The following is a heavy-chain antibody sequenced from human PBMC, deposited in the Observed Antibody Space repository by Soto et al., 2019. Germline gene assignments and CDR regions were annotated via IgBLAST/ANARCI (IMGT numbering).Heavy chain of an antibody. CDR1: GGSISSYY. CDR2: IYYSGST. Sequence: SETLSLTCTVSGGSISSYYWSWIRQPPGKGLEWIGHIYYSGSTNYNPSLKSRVTISVDTSKNQFSLKLSSVTAADTAVYYCASLGYSSGWPFDYWGQGTLVTVSS. V-gene: IGHV4-59*08. CDR3: ASLGYSSGWPFDY. J-gene: IGHJ4*02. D-gene: IGHD6-19*01.